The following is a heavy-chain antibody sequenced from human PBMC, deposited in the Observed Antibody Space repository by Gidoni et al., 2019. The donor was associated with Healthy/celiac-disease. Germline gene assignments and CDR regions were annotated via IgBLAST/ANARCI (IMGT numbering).Heavy chain of an antibody. D-gene: IGHD2-2*01. V-gene: IGHV3-7*01. CDR3: AREYPATGGVYQLLVDYYYYYMDV. CDR2: IKQDGSEK. CDR1: GFTFSSYW. J-gene: IGHJ6*03. Sequence: EVQLVESGGGLVQPGGSLRLSCAASGFTFSSYWMSWVRQAPGKGLEWVANIKQDGSEKYYVDSVKGRFTISRDNAKNSLYLQMNSLRAEDTAVYYCAREYPATGGVYQLLVDYYYYYMDVWGKGTTVTVSS.